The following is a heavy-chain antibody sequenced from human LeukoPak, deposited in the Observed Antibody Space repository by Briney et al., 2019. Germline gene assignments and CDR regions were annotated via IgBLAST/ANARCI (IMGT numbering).Heavy chain of an antibody. Sequence: PGGSLRLSCAASGFIFSSYSMNWVRQAPGKGLEWVSSISSSSTYIYFADSVKGRFTISRDNAKNSLYLQMNGLRADDTAVYYCARGALGMSGRIVDAFDIWGQGTRVTVSS. J-gene: IGHJ3*02. CDR2: ISSSSTYI. D-gene: IGHD1-14*01. CDR1: GFIFSSYS. V-gene: IGHV3-21*01. CDR3: ARGALGMSGRIVDAFDI.